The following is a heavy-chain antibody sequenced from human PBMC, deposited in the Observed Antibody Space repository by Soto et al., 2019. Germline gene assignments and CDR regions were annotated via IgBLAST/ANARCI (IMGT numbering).Heavy chain of an antibody. CDR2: ILHDGSKK. J-gene: IGHJ4*02. CDR3: ARGLPADY. D-gene: IGHD5-12*01. V-gene: IGHV3-30*03. CDR1: GFIFSNYG. Sequence: QVQLVESGGGVVQPGKSLRLSCAASGFIFSNYGMHWVRQAPGKGLEWVAIILHDGSKKYYADSVKGRFIISRDNSKNTLYLQMNSLRAEDTAVYYCARGLPADYWGQGTLVTVSS.